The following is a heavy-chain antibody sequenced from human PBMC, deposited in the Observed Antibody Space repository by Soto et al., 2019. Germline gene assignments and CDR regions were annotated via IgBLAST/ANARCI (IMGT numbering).Heavy chain of an antibody. D-gene: IGHD3-22*01. J-gene: IGHJ4*02. Sequence: SETLSLTCTVSGGSLSSYYWSWIRQPPGKGLEWIGYIYYTGSTNYNPSLKSRVTISVDTSKNQFSLKLSSVTAADTAVYYCARPNDSSGYYPLIYWGQGTPVTAPQ. CDR3: ARPNDSSGYYPLIY. CDR1: GGSLSSYY. V-gene: IGHV4-59*01. CDR2: IYYTGST.